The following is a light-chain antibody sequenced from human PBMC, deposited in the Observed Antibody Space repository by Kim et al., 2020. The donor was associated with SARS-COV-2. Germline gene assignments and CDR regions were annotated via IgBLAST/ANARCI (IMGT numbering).Light chain of an antibody. J-gene: IGLJ3*02. CDR1: KLGDKY. CDR2: QDS. CDR3: QAWDSTWV. V-gene: IGLV3-1*01. Sequence: SYELTQPPSGSVSPGQTASITCSGDKLGDKYACWYQQKPGQSPVLVIYQDSKRPSGIPERFSGSNSGNTATLTISGTQAMDEADYYCQAWDSTWVFGGGTQLTVL.